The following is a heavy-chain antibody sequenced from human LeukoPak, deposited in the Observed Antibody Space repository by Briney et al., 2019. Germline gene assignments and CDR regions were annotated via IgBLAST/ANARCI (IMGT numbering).Heavy chain of an antibody. Sequence: GASVKVSCKASGYTFTGYYMHWVRQAPGKGLEWMGGFDPEDGETIYAQKFQGRVTMTEDTSTDTAYMELSSLRSEDTAVYYCATRPGTTGTTGFFWGQGTMVTVSS. D-gene: IGHD1-1*01. J-gene: IGHJ3*01. CDR3: ATRPGTTGTTGFF. CDR1: GYTFTGYY. V-gene: IGHV1-24*01. CDR2: FDPEDGET.